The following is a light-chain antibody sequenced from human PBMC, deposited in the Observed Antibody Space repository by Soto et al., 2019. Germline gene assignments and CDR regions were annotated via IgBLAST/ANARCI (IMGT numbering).Light chain of an antibody. CDR2: DAS. CDR3: QLYDNYSWK. V-gene: IGKV3-11*01. J-gene: IGKJ1*01. Sequence: EIVLTQSPATLSLSPGERATLSCRASQSVSSYLAWYQQKPGQAPRLLIYDASNRATGIPARFSGSGSGTDFTLTISSLEPDDFASYYCQLYDNYSWKFGQGTKVEIK. CDR1: QSVSSY.